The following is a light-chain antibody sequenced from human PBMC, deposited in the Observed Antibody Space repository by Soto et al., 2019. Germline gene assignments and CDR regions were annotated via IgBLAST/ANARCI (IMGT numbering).Light chain of an antibody. V-gene: IGLV1-44*01. CDR3: SAWDASLNGYV. CDR2: SNY. Sequence: QSALTQPPSASGTPGQRVTISCSGSSSNIGSKTVNWYQQLPGTAPKLLIYSNYQRPSGVPDRFSGSKSGTSASLAIIGLQSEDEADYYCSAWDASLNGYVFGTGTKVTVL. J-gene: IGLJ1*01. CDR1: SSNIGSKT.